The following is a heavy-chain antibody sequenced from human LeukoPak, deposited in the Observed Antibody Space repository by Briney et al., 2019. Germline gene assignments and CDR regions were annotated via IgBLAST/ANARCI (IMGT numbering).Heavy chain of an antibody. D-gene: IGHD4-17*01. J-gene: IGHJ6*03. Sequence: SETLSLTCAVSGGSISSSNWWSWVRQPPGKGLGWIGEIYHSGSTNYNPSLESRVTISVDKSKNQFSLKLSSVTAADTAVYYCARVPVTTRVVYYMDVWGKGTTVTVSS. CDR3: ARVPVTTRVVYYMDV. V-gene: IGHV4-4*02. CDR1: GGSISSSNW. CDR2: IYHSGST.